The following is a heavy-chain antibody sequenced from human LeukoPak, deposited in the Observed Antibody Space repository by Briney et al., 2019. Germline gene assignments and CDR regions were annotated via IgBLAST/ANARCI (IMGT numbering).Heavy chain of an antibody. Sequence: SETLSLTCTVSGGSISSYYWSWIRQPPGKGLEWNGYIYYSGSTNYNPSLKSRVTISVDTSKNQFSLKLSSVTAADTAVYYCASGIIEYSSSSQSFDYWGQGTLVTVSS. CDR2: IYYSGST. V-gene: IGHV4-59*01. J-gene: IGHJ4*02. CDR1: GGSISSYY. D-gene: IGHD6-6*01. CDR3: ASGIIEYSSSSQSFDY.